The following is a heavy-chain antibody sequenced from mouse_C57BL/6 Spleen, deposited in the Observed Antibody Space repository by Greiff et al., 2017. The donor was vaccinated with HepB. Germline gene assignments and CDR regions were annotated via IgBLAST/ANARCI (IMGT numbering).Heavy chain of an antibody. V-gene: IGHV1-63*01. D-gene: IGHD1-1*01. CDR1: GYTFTNYW. CDR2: IYPGGGYT. CDR3: ARSYYYGSSPAWFAY. J-gene: IGHJ3*01. Sequence: VQLVESGAELVRPGTSVKMSCKASGYTFTNYWIGWAKQRPGHGLEWIGDIYPGGGYTNYNEKFKGKATLTADKSSSTAYMQFSSLTSEDSAIYYCARSYYYGSSPAWFAYWGQGTLVTVSA.